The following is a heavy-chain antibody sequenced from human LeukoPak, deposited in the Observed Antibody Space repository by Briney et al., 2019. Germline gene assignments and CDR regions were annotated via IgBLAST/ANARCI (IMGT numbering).Heavy chain of an antibody. CDR3: ATTGYCSGGSCRLYWFDP. CDR2: FDPEDGET. V-gene: IGHV1-24*01. Sequence: ASVKVSCKVSGYTLTELSMHWVRHPPGKGLEWMGGFDPEDGETIYAQKFQGRVTITEDTSTDTAYMELSSLRSEDTAVYYCATTGYCSGGSCRLYWFDPWGQGTLVTVSS. J-gene: IGHJ5*02. D-gene: IGHD2-15*01. CDR1: GYTLTELS.